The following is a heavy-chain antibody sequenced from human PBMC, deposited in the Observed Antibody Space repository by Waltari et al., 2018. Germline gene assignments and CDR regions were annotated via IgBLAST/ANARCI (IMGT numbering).Heavy chain of an antibody. CDR1: GGSISSYY. J-gene: IGHJ5*02. V-gene: IGHV4-59*01. D-gene: IGHD3-10*01. Sequence: QVQLQESGPGLVKPSETLSLTCPVSGGSISSYYWSWIRQPPGKGLEWIGYIYYSGSTNYNPSLKSRVTISVDTSKNQFSLKLRSVTAADTAVYYCARGLWFGGFDPWGQGTLVTVSS. CDR2: IYYSGST. CDR3: ARGLWFGGFDP.